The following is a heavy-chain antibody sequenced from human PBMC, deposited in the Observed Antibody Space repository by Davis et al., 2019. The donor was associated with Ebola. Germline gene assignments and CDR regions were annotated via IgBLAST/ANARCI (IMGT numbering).Heavy chain of an antibody. J-gene: IGHJ4*02. CDR3: ARATDRGWLDYLDS. V-gene: IGHV3-64*01. CDR1: GFTFSAHG. Sequence: GESLKIPCAASGFTFSAHGMHWVRQAPGKGLEFVAAITEDAVSTYTSHSVRGRFTITRDNSQNTTDLQMGGLRREDTAVYYCARATDRGWLDYLDSWGRGVLVTVSP. CDR2: ITEDAVST. D-gene: IGHD3-10*01.